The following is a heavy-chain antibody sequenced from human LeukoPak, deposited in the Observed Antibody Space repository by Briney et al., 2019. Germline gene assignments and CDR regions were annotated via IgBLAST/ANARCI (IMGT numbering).Heavy chain of an antibody. CDR1: GFTFSSYA. Sequence: PGGSLRLSCAASGFTFSSYAMSWVRQAPGKGLEWVSAISGSGGSTYYADSVKGRFTISRDNSKNTLYLQMNSLRAEDTAVYYCAKVVGYSYGWARYYFDYWGQGTLVTVSS. V-gene: IGHV3-23*01. J-gene: IGHJ4*02. CDR3: AKVVGYSYGWARYYFDY. CDR2: ISGSGGST. D-gene: IGHD5-18*01.